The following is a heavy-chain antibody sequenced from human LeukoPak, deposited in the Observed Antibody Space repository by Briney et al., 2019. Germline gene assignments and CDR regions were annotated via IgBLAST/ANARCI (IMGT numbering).Heavy chain of an antibody. V-gene: IGHV3-30*04. CDR2: ITYDGGSK. D-gene: IGHD2-2*01. Sequence: GRSLRLSCAASGFTLSSYAMHWVRQAPGKGLECVALITYDGGSKYYADSVKGRFTISRDNSKNTLYLQMNSLRGDDTAVYYCARGGGYWSSTSGFTPDYWGERTLVTVSS. CDR1: GFTLSSYA. CDR3: ARGGGYWSSTSGFTPDY. J-gene: IGHJ4*02.